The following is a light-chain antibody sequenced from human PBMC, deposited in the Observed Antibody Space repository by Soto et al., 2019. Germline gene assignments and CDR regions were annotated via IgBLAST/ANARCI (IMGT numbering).Light chain of an antibody. V-gene: IGKV3-15*01. CDR1: QSVSSN. CDR3: QQRNNWPSIT. Sequence: EILLTHSPATLSLSPGERATLSCRASQSVSSNLAWYQQKPGQAPRLLIYGASTRATGIPARFSGSGSGTEFTLTISSLQSEDFAVYYCQQRNNWPSITFGQGTKVDIK. J-gene: IGKJ1*01. CDR2: GAS.